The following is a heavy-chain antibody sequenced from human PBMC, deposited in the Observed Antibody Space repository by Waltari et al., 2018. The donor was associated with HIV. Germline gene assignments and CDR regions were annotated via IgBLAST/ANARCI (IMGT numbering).Heavy chain of an antibody. D-gene: IGHD3-3*01. J-gene: IGHJ4*02. Sequence: QLRESGPGLVRPSESLWLTCSVSGGSISSRSYYWAWIRQSPGKGLEWIGSVYSDGRTYYNPSLNGLMSMSANTSKNQFFLQVKSVTVTDTALYFCVRGVDSWGLGILVTVS. V-gene: IGHV4-39*01. CDR2: VYSDGRT. CDR1: GGSISSRSYY. CDR3: VRGVDS.